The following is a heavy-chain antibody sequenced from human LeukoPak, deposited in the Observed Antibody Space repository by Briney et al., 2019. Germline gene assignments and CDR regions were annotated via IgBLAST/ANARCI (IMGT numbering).Heavy chain of an antibody. J-gene: IGHJ4*02. D-gene: IGHD4-17*01. CDR3: AIIYADSRAFDY. Sequence: TRGESLKISCKGSGYTFSSHWIAWVRQMPGEGLDWMGIIYPDDSDTRYSPSFQGQVTISADKSISTAYLQWGSLKASDTATYYCAIIYADSRAFDYWGQGTLVTVSS. CDR2: IYPDDSDT. CDR1: GYTFSSHW. V-gene: IGHV5-51*01.